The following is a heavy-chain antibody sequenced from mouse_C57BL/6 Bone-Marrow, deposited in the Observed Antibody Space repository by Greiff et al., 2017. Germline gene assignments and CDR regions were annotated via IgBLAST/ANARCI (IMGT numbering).Heavy chain of an antibody. CDR3: ARETYVDV. CDR1: GFTFSDYY. CDR2: ISNGGGST. V-gene: IGHV5-12*01. Sequence: EVQRVESGGGLVQPGGSLKLSCAASGFTFSDYYMYWVRQTPEKRLEWVAYISNGGGSTYYPDTVKGRFTISRDNAKNTLYLQMSRLKSEDTAMYYCARETYVDVWGTGTTVTVSS. J-gene: IGHJ1*03.